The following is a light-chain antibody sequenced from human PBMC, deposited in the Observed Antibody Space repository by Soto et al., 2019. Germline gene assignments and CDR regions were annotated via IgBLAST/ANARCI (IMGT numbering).Light chain of an antibody. Sequence: DIQMTQSPSSLSASIEDRVIITCRASQSISNHLNWYQQKPGKAPKLLIFAASSLQSGVPSRFSGSRSGPHFTLTISSLQPEHFATYYCQQSYSSPPTFGQGTKVEIK. V-gene: IGKV1-39*01. CDR2: AAS. J-gene: IGKJ1*01. CDR3: QQSYSSPPT. CDR1: QSISNH.